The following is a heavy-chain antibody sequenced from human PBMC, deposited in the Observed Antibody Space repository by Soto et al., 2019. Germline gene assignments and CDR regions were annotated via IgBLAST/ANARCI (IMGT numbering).Heavy chain of an antibody. V-gene: IGHV4-59*01. Sequence: SETLSLTCTVSGGSISNYYWSWIRQPPGKGLEWIGYIYYIGNTNYNPSLKSRVTISADTSKNQLSLKVSSVTAADTAVYYCAGRDGYNQDRHAFDYWGQGTLVTVSS. J-gene: IGHJ4*02. CDR1: GGSISNYY. CDR2: IYYIGNT. D-gene: IGHD5-12*01. CDR3: AGRDGYNQDRHAFDY.